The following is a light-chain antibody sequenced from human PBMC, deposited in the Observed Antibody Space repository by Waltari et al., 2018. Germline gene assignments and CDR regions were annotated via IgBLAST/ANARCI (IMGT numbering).Light chain of an antibody. Sequence: QSILTQPPSASGTPGQRVTISCSGTYSNVGNNVVNWYQQLPGTVPKLLIFRNDQRPSGVPDRFSGSKSGTSASLAISGIRSEDDAHYFCASWDDSPSGRWVFGGGTKVTVL. J-gene: IGLJ3*02. CDR1: YSNVGNNV. CDR3: ASWDDSPSGRWV. V-gene: IGLV1-47*01. CDR2: RND.